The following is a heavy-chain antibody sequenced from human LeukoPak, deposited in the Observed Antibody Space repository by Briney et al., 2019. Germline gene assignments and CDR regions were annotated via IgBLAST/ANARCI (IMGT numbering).Heavy chain of an antibody. Sequence: PGGSLRLSCAASGFTFSSYAMHWVRRAPGKGLEWVAVISYDGSNKYYADSVKGRFTISRDSSKNTLYLQMNSLRAEDTAVYYCARDLPYYYGSGSFDYWGQGTLVTVSS. CDR1: GFTFSSYA. V-gene: IGHV3-30-3*01. J-gene: IGHJ4*02. D-gene: IGHD3-10*01. CDR2: ISYDGSNK. CDR3: ARDLPYYYGSGSFDY.